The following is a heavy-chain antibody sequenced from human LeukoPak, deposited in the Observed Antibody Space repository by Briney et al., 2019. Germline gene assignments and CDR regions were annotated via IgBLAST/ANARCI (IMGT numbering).Heavy chain of an antibody. D-gene: IGHD3-9*01. J-gene: IGHJ4*02. V-gene: IGHV4-39*01. CDR2: IYYSGST. CDR1: GGSISSSSYY. Sequence: SETLSLTCTVSGGSISSSSYYWGWIRQPPGKGLEWIGSIYYSGSTYYNPSLKSRVTISVDTSKNQFSLKLSSVTAADTAVYYCARHGTWGVLRYFDWFVDYWGQGTLVTVSS. CDR3: ARHGTWGVLRYFDWFVDY.